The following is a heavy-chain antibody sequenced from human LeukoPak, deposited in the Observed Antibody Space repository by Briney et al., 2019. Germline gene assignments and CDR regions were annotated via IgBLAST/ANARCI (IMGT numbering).Heavy chain of an antibody. CDR2: IWYDGSHK. V-gene: IGHV3-33*01. D-gene: IGHD5-12*01. CDR3: ARGGIVATGVAFDI. CDR1: GFTFSSYG. J-gene: IGHJ3*02. Sequence: GGSLRLSCAASGFTFSSYGMHWVRQAPGKGLDWLAIIWYDGSHKYYSDSVKGRFAISRDNSKNTLYLQMNSLRAEDTAVYYCARGGIVATGVAFDIWGQGTMVTVSS.